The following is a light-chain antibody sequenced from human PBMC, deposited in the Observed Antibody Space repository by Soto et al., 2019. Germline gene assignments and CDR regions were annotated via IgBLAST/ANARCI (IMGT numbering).Light chain of an antibody. CDR3: QQYGSSPKT. J-gene: IGKJ1*01. Sequence: EIVMMQFPATLSVSPGERATLSCRASQSVSSSYLAWYQQKPGQAPRLLIYGASSRATGIPDRFSGSGSGTDFTLTISRLEPEDFAVYYCQQYGSSPKTFGQGTKVDI. V-gene: IGKV3-20*01. CDR1: QSVSSSY. CDR2: GAS.